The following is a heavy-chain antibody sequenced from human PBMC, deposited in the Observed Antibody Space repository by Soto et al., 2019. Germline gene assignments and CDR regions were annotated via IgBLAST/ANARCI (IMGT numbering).Heavy chain of an antibody. CDR3: AKGTSSEFLLSFDD. CDR2: ITGSGAHS. Sequence: EVQLLQSGGGLVQPGGSLRLSCMASGFPSSTYGFSTYAMTWVRQPPGKGLEWVSVITGSGAHSYYADSVKGRFTISRDNSRNTLFLQMASLRADDTAVYFCAKGTSSEFLLSFDDWGHGTLVTVSS. CDR1: GFPSSTYGFSTYA. V-gene: IGHV3-23*01. D-gene: IGHD3-10*01. J-gene: IGHJ4*01.